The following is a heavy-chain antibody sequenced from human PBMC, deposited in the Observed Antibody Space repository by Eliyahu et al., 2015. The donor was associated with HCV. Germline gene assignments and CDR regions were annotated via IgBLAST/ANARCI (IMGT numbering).Heavy chain of an antibody. D-gene: IGHD2-21*02. CDR2: ISYDGSNK. J-gene: IGHJ4*02. CDR1: GFTFXSYG. V-gene: IGHV3-30*18. CDR3: AKEGEAYCGGDCYSYYFDY. Sequence: QVQLVESGGGVVQPGRSLRLSCAASGFTFXSYGMPWVRQAPGKGLGWVAVISYDGSNKYYADSVKGRFTISRDNSKNTLYLQMNSLRAEDTAVYYCAKEGEAYCGGDCYSYYFDYWGQGTLVTVSS.